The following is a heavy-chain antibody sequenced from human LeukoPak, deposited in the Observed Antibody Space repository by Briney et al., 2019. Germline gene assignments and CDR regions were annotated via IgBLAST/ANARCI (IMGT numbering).Heavy chain of an antibody. CDR1: GDSISSGGYY. J-gene: IGHJ3*02. V-gene: IGHV4-30-2*01. Sequence: PSQTLSLTCTASGDSISSGGYYWSCIPQPPGQDLESIVNIYHSGSTYYNPSLKSRVTRSVDRSKIQFSLKVSSVTAADTAVYYSARDKEGYDFWSGHPQKDGGFDIWRQGTMVTVSS. CDR3: ARDKEGYDFWSGHPQKDGGFDI. D-gene: IGHD3-3*01. CDR2: IYHSGST.